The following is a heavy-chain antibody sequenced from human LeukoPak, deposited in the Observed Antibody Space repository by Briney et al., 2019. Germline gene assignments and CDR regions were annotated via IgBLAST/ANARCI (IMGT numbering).Heavy chain of an antibody. Sequence: GGSLRLSCAASGFTFSIYSMNWVRQAPGKRPEWVSSISSSSRYMYYADSVKGRFTISRDNAKSSLYLQMNSLRAEDTAVYYCARGYCSGGSCYGGLGDYYYYYMDVWGKGTTVTVSS. V-gene: IGHV3-21*01. D-gene: IGHD2-15*01. CDR3: ARGYCSGGSCYGGLGDYYYYYMDV. CDR2: ISSSSRYM. CDR1: GFTFSIYS. J-gene: IGHJ6*03.